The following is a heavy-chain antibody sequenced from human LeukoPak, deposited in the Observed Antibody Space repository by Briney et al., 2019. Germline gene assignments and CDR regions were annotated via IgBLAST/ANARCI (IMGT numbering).Heavy chain of an antibody. V-gene: IGHV4-59*01. Sequence: SETLSLTCTVSGDSISSYYCSWIRQPPGKALEWIGYIYYSGRSTYNPSLQSRVTISLDTSKNQFSLKLSSVTAADTAVYYCATSAAGPYYFDSWGQGSLVTVSS. CDR2: IYYSGRS. D-gene: IGHD6-13*01. CDR3: ATSAAGPYYFDS. J-gene: IGHJ4*02. CDR1: GDSISSYY.